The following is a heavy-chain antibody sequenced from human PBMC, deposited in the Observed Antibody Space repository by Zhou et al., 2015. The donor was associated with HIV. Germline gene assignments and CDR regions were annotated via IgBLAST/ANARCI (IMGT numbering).Heavy chain of an antibody. CDR3: ARGPSRGLGGSYNYDY. V-gene: IGHV1-69*06. CDR2: IIPIFGTV. Sequence: QVLLVQSGTEVRKPGSSVKVSCEASGGTFSNYAVSWVRQAPGQGLEWMGAIIPIFGTVKYAQKFQGRVTLTADRSTNTAYMELRSLRSEDTAIYYCARGPSRGLGGSYNYDYWGQGTLVTVSS. D-gene: IGHD3-16*01. J-gene: IGHJ4*02. CDR1: GGTFSNYA.